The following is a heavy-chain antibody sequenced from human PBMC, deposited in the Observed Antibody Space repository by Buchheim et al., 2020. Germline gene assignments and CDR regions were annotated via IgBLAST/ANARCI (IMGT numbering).Heavy chain of an antibody. V-gene: IGHV1-2*04. J-gene: IGHJ1*01. D-gene: IGHD1-26*01. CDR2: INPKSGGT. Sequence: QVQLVQSGAEVKKPGASVKVSCKASGYTFTGYHMHWVRQAPGQGLEWMGWINPKSGGTNYAQKFQGSVTMNRDTSISTAYMELSRLRSDDTAVYYCARGGSGSYFLEYFQHWGQGTL. CDR3: ARGGSGSYFLEYFQH. CDR1: GYTFTGYH.